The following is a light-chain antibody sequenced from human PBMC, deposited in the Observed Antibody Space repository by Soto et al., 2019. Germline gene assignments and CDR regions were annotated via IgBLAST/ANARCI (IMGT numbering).Light chain of an antibody. CDR2: DND. CDR3: ATWDRSLSVGV. CDR1: SSNIGNNY. V-gene: IGLV1-51*01. Sequence: QSVLTQPPSVSAPPGQKVTISCSGSSSNIGNNYVFWYQQLPATAPKLLIYDNDKRPSGIPDRFSGSKSGTSATLGITGLQTGDEADYYCATWDRSLSVGVFGGGTKVTVL. J-gene: IGLJ2*01.